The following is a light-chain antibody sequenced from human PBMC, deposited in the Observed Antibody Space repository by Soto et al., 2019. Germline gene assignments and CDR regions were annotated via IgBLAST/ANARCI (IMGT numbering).Light chain of an antibody. V-gene: IGKV1-5*03. Sequence: DIQMTQSPSTLSASVGDRVTLTCRASQSISSWLAWYQQKPGKAPKLLIYNASSLESGVPSRFSGSGSGTEFTLTISSLQPDDLATYYCQQYNSFPTFGQGTKVEIK. CDR3: QQYNSFPT. CDR1: QSISSW. J-gene: IGKJ1*01. CDR2: NAS.